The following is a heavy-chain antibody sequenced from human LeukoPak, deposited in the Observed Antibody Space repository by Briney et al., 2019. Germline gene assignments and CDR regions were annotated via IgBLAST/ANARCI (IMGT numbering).Heavy chain of an antibody. CDR2: SYYRSKWYN. J-gene: IGHJ5*02. Sequence: SQTLSLTCAISGDSVSRNSAAWNWIRQSPSRGLEWLGRSYYRSKWYNDYAVSVKRQITINPDTSKYPFSLQLNSVTPEDTAVYYRARQIVVVPTAMVMGWFDPWGQGTLVTVSS. CDR3: ARQIVVVPTAMVMGWFDP. D-gene: IGHD2-2*01. V-gene: IGHV6-1*01. CDR1: GDSVSRNSAA.